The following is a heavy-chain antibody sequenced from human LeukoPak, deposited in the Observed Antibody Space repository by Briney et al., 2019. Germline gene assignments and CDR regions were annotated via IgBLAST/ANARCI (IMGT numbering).Heavy chain of an antibody. CDR1: GFNFDDSA. D-gene: IGHD3-3*01. J-gene: IGHJ6*03. Sequence: SGGSLRLSCAASGFNFDDSAMHWVRQAPGKGLEWVSAISGSGGSTYYADSVKGRFTISRDNSKNTLYLQMNSLRAEDTAVYYCAKDSGDFWSGLFGSDYYYYMDVWGKGTTVTVSS. V-gene: IGHV3-23*01. CDR3: AKDSGDFWSGLFGSDYYYYMDV. CDR2: ISGSGGST.